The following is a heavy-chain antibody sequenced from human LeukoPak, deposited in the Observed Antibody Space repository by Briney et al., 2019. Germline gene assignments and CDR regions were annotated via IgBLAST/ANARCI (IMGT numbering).Heavy chain of an antibody. CDR1: GFTFSSYG. D-gene: IGHD3-16*01. CDR2: IRSDGTNK. Sequence: GGSLRLSCAASGFTFSSYGMHWVRQAPGKGLEWVAFIRSDGTNKYYPDSVEGRFTVSRDNSKNTLFLQMNSLRPEDTAVYHCAKDPSNASRTLDIWGQGTLVTVSS. CDR3: AKDPSNASRTLDI. V-gene: IGHV3-30*02. J-gene: IGHJ3*02.